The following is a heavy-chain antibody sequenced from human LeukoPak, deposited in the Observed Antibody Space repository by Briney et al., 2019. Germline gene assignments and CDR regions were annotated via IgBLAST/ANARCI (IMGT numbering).Heavy chain of an antibody. D-gene: IGHD5-12*01. J-gene: IGHJ4*02. CDR3: ARSGYDWYYFDY. Sequence: ASVKVSCKASGYTFTSYDINWVRQAPGQGLEWMGWMNPNSGNTGYAQKFQGRVTMTRNTSISTAYMELSSLRSEDTAVYYCARSGYDWYYFDYWGQGTLVTVSS. CDR2: MNPNSGNT. CDR1: GYTFTSYD. V-gene: IGHV1-8*01.